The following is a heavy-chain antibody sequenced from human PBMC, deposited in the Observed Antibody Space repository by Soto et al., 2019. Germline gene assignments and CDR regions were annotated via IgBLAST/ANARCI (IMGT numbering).Heavy chain of an antibody. D-gene: IGHD6-19*01. Sequence: ASVKVSCKASGYTFTGYYMHWVRQAPGQGLEWMGWINPNSGGTNYAQKFQGRVTMTRDTSISTAYMELSRLRSDDTAVYYCARDPQGIAVAAFYYYGMDVWGQGTTVTVSS. CDR1: GYTFTGYY. J-gene: IGHJ6*02. V-gene: IGHV1-2*02. CDR3: ARDPQGIAVAAFYYYGMDV. CDR2: INPNSGGT.